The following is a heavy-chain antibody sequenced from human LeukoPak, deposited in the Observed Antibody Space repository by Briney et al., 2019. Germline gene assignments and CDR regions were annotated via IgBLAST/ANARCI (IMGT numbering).Heavy chain of an antibody. J-gene: IGHJ4*02. CDR3: VRDWGYDSSGYWQKYFDT. CDR1: GFTFSSYA. V-gene: IGHV3-74*01. Sequence: GGSLRLSCGASGFTFSSYAMVWVRQAPGKGLVWVSRINHDGSSTNYADSVKGRFTISRDNAKNTVYLQMNSLRAEDTAVYYCVRDWGYDSSGYWQKYFDTWGQGTLVTVSS. D-gene: IGHD3-22*01. CDR2: INHDGSST.